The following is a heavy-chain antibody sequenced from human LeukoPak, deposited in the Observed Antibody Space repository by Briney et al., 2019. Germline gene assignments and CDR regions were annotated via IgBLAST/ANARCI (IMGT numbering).Heavy chain of an antibody. V-gene: IGHV1-2*02. CDR3: TRYYDFWSGYGHADY. Sequence: GASVKVSCKASGYTFTGYYMHWVRQAPGQGLEWMGWINPNSGGTNYAQKFQGRVTMTRDTSISTAYMELSRLRSDDTAVYYCTRYYDFWSGYGHADYWGQGTLVTVSS. D-gene: IGHD3-3*01. CDR1: GYTFTGYY. J-gene: IGHJ4*02. CDR2: INPNSGGT.